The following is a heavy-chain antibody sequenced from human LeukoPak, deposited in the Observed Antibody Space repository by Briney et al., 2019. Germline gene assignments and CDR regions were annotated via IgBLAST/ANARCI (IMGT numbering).Heavy chain of an antibody. J-gene: IGHJ5*02. Sequence: GGSLRLSCVASGFPFSSYWMTWVRQAPGKGLEWVAMISYHGSAKYYGDSVQGRFTISRDISKNTLYLQMDSLRPEDTAVYYCAKDWGSSGWYNYFDPWSQGTLVTVSS. V-gene: IGHV3-30*18. CDR2: ISYHGSAK. CDR1: GFPFSSYW. D-gene: IGHD6-19*01. CDR3: AKDWGSSGWYNYFDP.